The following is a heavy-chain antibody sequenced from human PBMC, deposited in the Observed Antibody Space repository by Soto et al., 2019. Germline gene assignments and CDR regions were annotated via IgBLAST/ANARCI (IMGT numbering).Heavy chain of an antibody. CDR3: ARAWSGLHGSGRENWFDP. CDR2: ISAYNGNT. D-gene: IGHD3-10*01. CDR1: GYTFTSYG. Sequence: QVQLVQSGAEVKKPGASVKVSCKASGYTFTSYGISWVRQAPGQGLEWMGWISAYNGNTNYAQKLQGRATMTTDTTTSTAYTELRSLRSDDTAVYYCARAWSGLHGSGRENWFDPWGQGTLVTVSS. J-gene: IGHJ5*02. V-gene: IGHV1-18*01.